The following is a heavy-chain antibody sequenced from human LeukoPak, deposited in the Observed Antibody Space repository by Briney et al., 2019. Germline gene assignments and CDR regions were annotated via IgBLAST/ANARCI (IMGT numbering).Heavy chain of an antibody. CDR1: GGSISSGGYS. D-gene: IGHD4-17*01. V-gene: IGHV4-30-2*01. Sequence: PSETLSLTCAVSGGSISSGGYSWSWLRQPPGKGLEWIGYIYHSGSTYYNPSLKSRVTISVDRSKNQFSLKLSSVTAADTAFYYCARAPGDYGWFDPWGQGTLVTVSS. J-gene: IGHJ5*02. CDR2: IYHSGST. CDR3: ARAPGDYGWFDP.